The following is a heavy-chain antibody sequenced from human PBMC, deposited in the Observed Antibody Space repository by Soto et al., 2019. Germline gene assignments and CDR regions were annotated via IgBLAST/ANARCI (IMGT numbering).Heavy chain of an antibody. CDR1: GFTFSSYS. D-gene: IGHD3-16*01. CDR2: MSSSSSYI. Sequence: EVQLVESGGGLVKPGGSLRLSCAASGFTFSSYSMNWVRQAPGKGLEWVSSMSSSSSYIYYADSVKGRFTISRDNAKNSLYLQMNSLRAEDTAVYYCARAPAVTRGPYYFDDWGQGTLVTVSS. V-gene: IGHV3-21*01. CDR3: ARAPAVTRGPYYFDD. J-gene: IGHJ4*02.